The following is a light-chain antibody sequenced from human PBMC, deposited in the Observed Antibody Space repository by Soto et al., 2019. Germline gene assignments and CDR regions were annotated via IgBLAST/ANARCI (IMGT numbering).Light chain of an antibody. CDR3: QHYNSSTWT. Sequence: DIQMTQSPSTLSASVGDIVTITCRASQSISSWLAWYQQKPGKAPKLLIYKASSLESGVPSRFSGSGSGTEFTLTISSLQPDDFATYYCQHYNSSTWTFGQGTKVEIK. V-gene: IGKV1-5*03. J-gene: IGKJ1*01. CDR2: KAS. CDR1: QSISSW.